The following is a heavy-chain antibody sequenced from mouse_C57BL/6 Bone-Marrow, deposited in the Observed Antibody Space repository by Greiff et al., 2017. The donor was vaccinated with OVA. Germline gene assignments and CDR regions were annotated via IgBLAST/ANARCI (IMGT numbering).Heavy chain of an antibody. V-gene: IGHV5-4*01. D-gene: IGHD6-5*01. J-gene: IGHJ1*03. CDR3: ARDGLSWYFDV. CDR2: ISDGGSYT. Sequence: EVKVVESGGGLVKPGGSLKLSCAASGFTFSSYAMSWVRQTPEKRLEWVATISDGGSYTYYPDNVKGRFTISRDNAKNNLYLQMSHLKSEDTAMYYCARDGLSWYFDVWGTGTTVTVSS. CDR1: GFTFSSYA.